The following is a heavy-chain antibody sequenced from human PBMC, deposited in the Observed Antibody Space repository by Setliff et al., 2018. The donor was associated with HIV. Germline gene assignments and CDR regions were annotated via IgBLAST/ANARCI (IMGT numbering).Heavy chain of an antibody. CDR3: ARRGDSSGYYDAFDV. J-gene: IGHJ3*01. CDR1: GGSISTTTYF. V-gene: IGHV4-61*09. D-gene: IGHD3-22*01. Sequence: PSETLSLTCTVSGGSISTTTYFWTWIRQPAGKGLEWIGHVYPSGSTNYNPSLQSRVAISVDTSKNQFTLQLSSVTAADTAMYYCARRGDSSGYYDAFDVWGQGTKVTVSS. CDR2: VYPSGST.